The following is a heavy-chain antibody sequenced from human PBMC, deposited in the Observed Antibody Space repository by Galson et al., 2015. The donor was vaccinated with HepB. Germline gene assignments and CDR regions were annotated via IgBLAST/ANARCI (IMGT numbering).Heavy chain of an antibody. V-gene: IGHV3-9*01. J-gene: IGHJ3*02. Sequence: SLRLSCAASGFTFDDYAMHWVRQAPGKGLEWVSGISWNSGSIGYADSVKGRFTISRDNAKNSLYLQMNSLRAEDTALYYCAKGLQLQGAFDIWGQGTMVTVSS. CDR1: GFTFDDYA. D-gene: IGHD5-24*01. CDR3: AKGLQLQGAFDI. CDR2: ISWNSGSI.